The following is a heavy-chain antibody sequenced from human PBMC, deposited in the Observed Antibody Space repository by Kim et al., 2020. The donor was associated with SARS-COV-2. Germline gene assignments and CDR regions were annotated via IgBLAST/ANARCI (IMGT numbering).Heavy chain of an antibody. J-gene: IGHJ4*02. Sequence: KGRFTISRDNSKNSLYLQMNSLRTEDTALYYCAKDIDDIVVVVAATLDYWGQGTLVTVSS. D-gene: IGHD2-15*01. V-gene: IGHV3-43*01. CDR3: AKDIDDIVVVVAATLDY.